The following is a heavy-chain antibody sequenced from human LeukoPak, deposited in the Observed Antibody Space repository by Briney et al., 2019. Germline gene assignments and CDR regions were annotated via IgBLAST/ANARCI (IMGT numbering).Heavy chain of an antibody. J-gene: IGHJ3*02. CDR1: GYTFTSYG. D-gene: IGHD2-15*01. CDR3: VRSGYCYGGTCHSGAFDI. CDR2: ISAYNGNT. V-gene: IGHV1-18*01. Sequence: ASVKVSCKASGYTFTSYGISWVRQAPGQGLEWMGWISAYNGNTNFAQKLQGRITMTTDTSTSTAYMELRSLRPDDTAVYYCVRSGYCYGGTCHSGAFDIWGQGTVVTVSS.